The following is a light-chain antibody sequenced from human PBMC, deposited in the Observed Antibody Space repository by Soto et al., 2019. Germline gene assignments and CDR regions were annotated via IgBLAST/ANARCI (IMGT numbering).Light chain of an antibody. CDR2: GAS. V-gene: IGKV3-20*01. Sequence: EIVLTQSPGTLSXXXXXXXXXXXXASQSVSNSYLAWYQQKPGQAPRLLIYGASSRATGIPDRFSGSGSGTDFTLTISRLEPEDFAVYYCQQYGDSFWTFGQGTKVDIK. CDR3: QQYGDSFWT. CDR1: QSVSNSY. J-gene: IGKJ1*01.